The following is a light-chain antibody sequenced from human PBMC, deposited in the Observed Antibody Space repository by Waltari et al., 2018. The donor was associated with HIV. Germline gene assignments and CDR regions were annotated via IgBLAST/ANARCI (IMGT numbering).Light chain of an antibody. Sequence: QSALTQPASVSGSPGQSITISCTGTSSDVGGYNYVYWYQQHPGKAPKVMIYEVTNRPSGVSNRFSGSKSGNTASLTISGLQAEDEADYYCSSYTSSNTVVFGGGTKLTVL. CDR1: SSDVGGYNY. CDR3: SSYTSSNTVV. CDR2: EVT. V-gene: IGLV2-14*01. J-gene: IGLJ2*01.